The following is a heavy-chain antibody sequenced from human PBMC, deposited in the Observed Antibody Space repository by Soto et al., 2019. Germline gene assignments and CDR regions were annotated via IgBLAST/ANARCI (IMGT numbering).Heavy chain of an antibody. Sequence: GGSLSLSCTASGFTFGDYAMSWFRQAPGKGLEWVGFIRSKAYGGTTEYAASVKGRFTISRDDSKSIAYLQMNSLKTEDTAVYYCTREIGYCSGGSCPGYGMDVWGQGTTVTVSS. CDR3: TREIGYCSGGSCPGYGMDV. CDR2: IRSKAYGGTT. J-gene: IGHJ6*02. D-gene: IGHD2-15*01. CDR1: GFTFGDYA. V-gene: IGHV3-49*03.